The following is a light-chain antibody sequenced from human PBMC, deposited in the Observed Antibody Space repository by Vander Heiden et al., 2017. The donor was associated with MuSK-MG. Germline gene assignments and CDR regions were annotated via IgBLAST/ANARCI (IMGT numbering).Light chain of an antibody. CDR1: QSVSSSY. J-gene: IGKJ4*01. CDR2: GAS. CDR3: QQYGSSPPLT. V-gene: IGKV3-20*01. Sequence: DIVLTQSPGTLSLSPGERATLSCRASQSVSSSYLAWYQQKPGQAPRLLIYGASSRATGIPDRFSGSGSGTDFTLTISRLEQEDFAVYYCQQYGSSPPLTFGGGTKVEIK.